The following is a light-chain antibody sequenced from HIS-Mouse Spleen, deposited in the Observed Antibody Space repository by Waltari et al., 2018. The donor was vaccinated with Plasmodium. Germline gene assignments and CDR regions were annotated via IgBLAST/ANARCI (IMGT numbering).Light chain of an antibody. Sequence: SYELTQPPSVSVSPGQTASITCSGDKLGDQYACWYQQNPGQSPVLVIYQDSKRPSGIPERFSGSNSGNTATLTISGTQAMDEADYYCQAWDSSTVVFGGGTKLTVL. CDR2: QDS. CDR3: QAWDSSTVV. CDR1: KLGDQY. V-gene: IGLV3-1*01. J-gene: IGLJ2*01.